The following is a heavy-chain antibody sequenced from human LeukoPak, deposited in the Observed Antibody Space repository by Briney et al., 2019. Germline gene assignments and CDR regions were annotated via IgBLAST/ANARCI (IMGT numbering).Heavy chain of an antibody. Sequence: GGALRLSCAASGFTFSSYWMHGVRQAPGKGLVWVSRINSDGSSTSYADSVKGRFTISRDNAKNTLYLQMNSLRAEDTAVYYCARVRVWFGEFLPFDYWGQGTLVTVSS. V-gene: IGHV3-74*01. J-gene: IGHJ4*02. CDR3: ARVRVWFGEFLPFDY. CDR2: INSDGSST. D-gene: IGHD3-10*01. CDR1: GFTFSSYW.